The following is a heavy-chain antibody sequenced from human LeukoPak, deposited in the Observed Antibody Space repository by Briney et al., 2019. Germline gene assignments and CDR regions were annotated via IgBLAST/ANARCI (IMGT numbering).Heavy chain of an antibody. CDR3: VGAVADSTGHHYFDY. CDR1: GLIFSDHY. V-gene: IGHV3-72*01. CDR2: SRSKVYSYTT. J-gene: IGHJ4*02. D-gene: IGHD3-22*01. Sequence: PGGSLRLSCEASGLIFSDHYVDWVRQAPGKGLVWVGRSRSKVYSYTTQYAASVKGRFTISRDDSKNSLYLQMNSLKTEDTAVYYCVGAVADSTGHHYFDYWGQGTLVTVSS.